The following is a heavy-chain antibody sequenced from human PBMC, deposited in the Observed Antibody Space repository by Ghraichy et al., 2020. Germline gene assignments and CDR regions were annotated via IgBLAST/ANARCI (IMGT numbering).Heavy chain of an antibody. J-gene: IGHJ4*02. V-gene: IGHV3-30*04. CDR1: GFTFSSYA. CDR2: ISYDGSNK. Sequence: LSLTCAASGFTFSSYAMHWVRQAPGKGLEWVAVISYDGSNKYYADSVKGRFTISRDNSKNTLYLQMNSLRAEDTAVYYCARVGASSGYYYDSSGYSYFDYWGQGTLVTVSS. CDR3: ARVGASSGYYYDSSGYSYFDY. D-gene: IGHD3-22*01.